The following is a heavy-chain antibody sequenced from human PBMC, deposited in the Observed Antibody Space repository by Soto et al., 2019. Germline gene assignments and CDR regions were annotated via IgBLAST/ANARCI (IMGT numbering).Heavy chain of an antibody. CDR2: LSDSGDSI. V-gene: IGHV3-23*01. J-gene: IGHJ4*02. D-gene: IGHD6-13*01. Sequence: EVQLLESGGGLVQPGRSLRLSCTASGFTFSSHAMTWVRQAPGKGLEWVSGLSDSGDSIYYADSVKGRFTIYRDNSMNPLYLQMNPLRVEDTAVYYCAKVSSSWYAGFFDLWGQGTLVTVSS. CDR1: GFTFSSHA. CDR3: AKVSSSWYAGFFDL.